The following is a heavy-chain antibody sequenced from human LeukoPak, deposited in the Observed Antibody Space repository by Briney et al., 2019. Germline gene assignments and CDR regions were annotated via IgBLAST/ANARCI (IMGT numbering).Heavy chain of an antibody. J-gene: IGHJ4*02. CDR3: AKGPCTNGVCYGRSRSDFDY. CDR2: IGRDGRVT. Sequence: PGGSLRLSCTASGFNFYRFTMHWVRQSPGKGLEWVSFIGRDGRVTSYADSVKGRFTISRDNSKNTLYLQMNSLRAEDTAVYYCAKGPCTNGVCYGRSRSDFDYWGQGTLVTVSS. V-gene: IGHV3-43*01. CDR1: GFNFYRFT. D-gene: IGHD2-8*01.